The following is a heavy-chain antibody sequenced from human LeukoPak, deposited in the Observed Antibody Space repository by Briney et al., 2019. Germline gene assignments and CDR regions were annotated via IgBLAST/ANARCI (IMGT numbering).Heavy chain of an antibody. D-gene: IGHD1-26*01. J-gene: IGHJ3*02. CDR3: ARDEGAKIAFAI. CDR2: MNPNSGNT. Sequence: ASVKVSCKASGYTFTSYDINWVRQATGQGLEWMGWMNPNSGNTGYAQKFQGRVTITRNTSISTAYMELSSLRSEDTAVYFCARDEGAKIAFAIWGQGTMVTVSS. V-gene: IGHV1-8*03. CDR1: GYTFTSYD.